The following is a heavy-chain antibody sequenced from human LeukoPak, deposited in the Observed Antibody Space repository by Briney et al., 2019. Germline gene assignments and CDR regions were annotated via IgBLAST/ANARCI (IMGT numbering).Heavy chain of an antibody. D-gene: IGHD6-13*01. CDR2: INHSGST. Sequence: KASETLSLTCAVYGGSFSGYYWSWIRQPPGKGLEWIGEINHSGSTNYNPSLKSRVTISVDTSKNQFSLKLSSVTAADTAVYYCAIETAAAVVYWGQGTLVTVSS. CDR1: GGSFSGYY. J-gene: IGHJ4*02. V-gene: IGHV4-34*01. CDR3: AIETAAAVVY.